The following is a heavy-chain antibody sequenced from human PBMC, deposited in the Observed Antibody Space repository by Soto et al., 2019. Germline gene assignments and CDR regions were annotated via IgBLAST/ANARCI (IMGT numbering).Heavy chain of an antibody. Sequence: DVQLVESGGGLVQPGRSLRLSCAASGFTFDDYAMHWVRQAPGKGLEWVSGISWNSGSIGYADSVKGRFTISRDNAKNSLYLQMSSLRAEDTALYYCAKDMGTTISPSPMMFDYWGQGTLVTVSS. CDR1: GFTFDDYA. CDR2: ISWNSGSI. V-gene: IGHV3-9*01. D-gene: IGHD7-27*01. CDR3: AKDMGTTISPSPMMFDY. J-gene: IGHJ4*02.